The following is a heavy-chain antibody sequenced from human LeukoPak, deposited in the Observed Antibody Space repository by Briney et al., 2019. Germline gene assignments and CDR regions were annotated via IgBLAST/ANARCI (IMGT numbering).Heavy chain of an antibody. J-gene: IGHJ4*02. V-gene: IGHV1-2*02. D-gene: IGHD6-19*01. CDR3: ASLGNPYSSGWTIDY. CDR2: INPSSGGT. Sequence: ASVKVSCKASGYTFTNYYMHWVRQAPGQGLEWMGWINPSSGGTNFAQKFQGRATMTRDTSISTAYMELSRLRSDDTAVYYCASLGNPYSSGWTIDYWGQGTLVTVSS. CDR1: GYTFTNYY.